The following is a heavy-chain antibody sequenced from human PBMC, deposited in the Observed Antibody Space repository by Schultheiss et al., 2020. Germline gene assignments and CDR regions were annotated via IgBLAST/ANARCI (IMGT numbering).Heavy chain of an antibody. CDR3: AREGGRSGYGMDV. J-gene: IGHJ6*02. V-gene: IGHV3-21*01. Sequence: GGSLRLSCAASGFTFSSYAMSWVRQAPGKGLEWVSSISSTSNYIYYVDSVKGRFTISRDNSKNTLYLQMNSLRAEDTAVYYCAREGGRSGYGMDVWGQGTTVTVSS. CDR1: GFTFSSYA. CDR2: ISSTSNYI. D-gene: IGHD1-26*01.